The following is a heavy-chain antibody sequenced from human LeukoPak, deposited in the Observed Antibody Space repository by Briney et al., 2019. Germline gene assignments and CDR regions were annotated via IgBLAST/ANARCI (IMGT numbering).Heavy chain of an antibody. CDR1: GGSISSSNW. V-gene: IGHV4-4*02. CDR3: ARANYDILTGYYILDY. CDR2: IYHSGST. D-gene: IGHD3-9*01. J-gene: IGHJ4*02. Sequence: SGTLSLTCAVSGGSISSSNWWSWVRQPPGKGLEWIGEIYHSGSTNYNPSLKSRVTISVDKSKNQFSLKLSSVTAADTAVYYCARANYDILTGYYILDYWGQGTLVTVSS.